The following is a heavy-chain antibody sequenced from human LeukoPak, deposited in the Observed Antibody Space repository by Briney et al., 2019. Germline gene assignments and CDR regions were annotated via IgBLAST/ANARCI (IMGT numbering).Heavy chain of an antibody. J-gene: IGHJ3*02. Sequence: ASVRVSCKASGYTFTTYSMHWVRRAPGQGLEWMGIINPSGGSTSYAQKFQDRVTMTRDTSTSTAYMELSSLRTEDTAVYYCARDLTYPGAFDIWGQGTMVTVSS. V-gene: IGHV1-46*01. CDR2: INPSGGST. CDR3: ARDLTYPGAFDI. CDR1: GYTFTTYS. D-gene: IGHD2/OR15-2a*01.